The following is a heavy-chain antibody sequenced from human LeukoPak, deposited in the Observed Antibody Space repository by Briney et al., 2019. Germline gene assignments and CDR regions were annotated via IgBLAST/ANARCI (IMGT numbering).Heavy chain of an antibody. D-gene: IGHD1-26*01. CDR3: AKDLSSSGSYSSVDY. J-gene: IGHJ4*02. V-gene: IGHV3-30*18. CDR1: GFIFSSYG. CDR2: ISYDGSNK. Sequence: PGGSLRLSCVASGFIFSSYGMHWVRQAPVKGLEWVAVISYDGSNKYYADSVKGRFTISRDNSKNTLYLQMNSLRAEDTAVYYCAKDLSSSGSYSSVDYWGQGTLVTVSS.